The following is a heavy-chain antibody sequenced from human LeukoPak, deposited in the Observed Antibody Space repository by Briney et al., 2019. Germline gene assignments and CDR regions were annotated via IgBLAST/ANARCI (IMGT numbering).Heavy chain of an antibody. D-gene: IGHD6-13*01. CDR1: GGSFSGYY. CDR3: ARGSWYDPNWFDP. CDR2: INHSGST. J-gene: IGHJ5*02. Sequence: SETLSLTCAVYGGSFSGYYWSWIRQPPGKGLEWIGEINHSGSTNYNPALKSRVTISVDTSKNQFSLKLSSVTAADTAVYYCARGSWYDPNWFDPWGQGTLVTVSS. V-gene: IGHV4-34*01.